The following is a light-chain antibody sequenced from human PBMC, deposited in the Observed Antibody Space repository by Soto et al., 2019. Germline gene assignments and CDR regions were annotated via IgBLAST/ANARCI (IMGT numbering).Light chain of an antibody. J-gene: IGKJ5*01. V-gene: IGKV1-12*01. CDR3: QQANSFPIT. CDR2: AAS. CDR1: QGISSW. Sequence: DIQMTQSTSCVCGAVLGGGAVACRASQGISSWLAWYQQKPGKAPKLLIYAASSLQSGVPSRFSGSGSGTDFTLTISSLQPEDFATYYCQQANSFPITFGQGTRLEIK.